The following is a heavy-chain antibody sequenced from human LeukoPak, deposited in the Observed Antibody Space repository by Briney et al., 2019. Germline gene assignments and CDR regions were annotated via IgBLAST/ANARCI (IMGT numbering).Heavy chain of an antibody. Sequence: SETLSLTCAVYGGSFSGYYWSWIRQPPGKGLEWIGEINHSGSTNYNPSLKSRVTVSVDTSKNQFSLKLSSVTAADTAVYYCARDLSWYYFDYWGQGTLVTVSS. J-gene: IGHJ4*02. CDR3: ARDLSWYYFDY. D-gene: IGHD6-13*01. CDR1: GGSFSGYY. CDR2: INHSGST. V-gene: IGHV4-34*01.